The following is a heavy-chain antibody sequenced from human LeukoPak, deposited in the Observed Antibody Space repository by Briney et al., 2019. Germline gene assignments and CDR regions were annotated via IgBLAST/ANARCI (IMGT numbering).Heavy chain of an antibody. V-gene: IGHV3-7*01. J-gene: IGHJ3*02. CDR3: ARLRAFDI. CDR1: GFTFSRYW. Sequence: PGGSLRLSCAASGFTFSRYWMSWVRQAPGKGLEWVANMKEDGSEKYYVDSVKGRFTISRDNAKNSLYLQMNSLRAEDTAVYHCARLRAFDIWGQGTMVTVSS. CDR2: MKEDGSEK. D-gene: IGHD2-21*02.